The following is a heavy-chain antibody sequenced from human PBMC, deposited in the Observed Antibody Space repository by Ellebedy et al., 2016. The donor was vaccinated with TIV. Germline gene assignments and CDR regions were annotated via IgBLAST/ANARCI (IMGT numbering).Heavy chain of an antibody. J-gene: IGHJ4*02. CDR2: MSYDGSNK. Sequence: GGSLRLXXAASGFSFKTYGMHWVRQSPGKGLEWVALMSYDGSNKYYRDSVRGRFTISRDNSKNTLYLQMNSLRTEDTAVYYCARDSWGGSFLVANYFDSWGQGTLVSVSS. CDR3: ARDSWGGSFLVANYFDS. V-gene: IGHV3-30*03. CDR1: GFSFKTYG. D-gene: IGHD2-15*01.